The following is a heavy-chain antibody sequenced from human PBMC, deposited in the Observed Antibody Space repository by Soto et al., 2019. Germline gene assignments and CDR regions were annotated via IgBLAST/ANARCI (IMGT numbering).Heavy chain of an antibody. CDR3: AKVRVEMATFDAFDI. D-gene: IGHD5-12*01. CDR2: ISYDGSNK. V-gene: IGHV3-30*18. Sequence: GGSLRLSCAASGFTFSSYGMHWVRQAPGKGLEWVAVISYDGSNKYYADAVKGRFTISRDNSKNTLYLQMNSLRAEDTAVYYCAKVRVEMATFDAFDIWGQGXMFTGYS. CDR1: GFTFSSYG. J-gene: IGHJ3*02.